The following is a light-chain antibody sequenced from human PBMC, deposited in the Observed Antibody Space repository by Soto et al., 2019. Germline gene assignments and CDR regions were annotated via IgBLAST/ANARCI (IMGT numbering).Light chain of an antibody. CDR3: QQYNSYSWT. Sequence: DIQMTQSPSTLSASVVDRVTITCRASQSISSWLAWYQQKPGKAPKVLIYKASSLESGVPSRFSGSGSGTEVTLTISSLQPDDCATYYCQQYNSYSWTFGQGTKVEIK. J-gene: IGKJ1*01. CDR1: QSISSW. V-gene: IGKV1-5*03. CDR2: KAS.